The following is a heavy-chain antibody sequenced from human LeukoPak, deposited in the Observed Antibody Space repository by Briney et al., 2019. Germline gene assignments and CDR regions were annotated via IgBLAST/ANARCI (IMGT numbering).Heavy chain of an antibody. CDR3: ASGGYSYGYYYYYYMDV. D-gene: IGHD5-18*01. V-gene: IGHV3-53*01. J-gene: IGHJ6*03. CDR1: GFTFSSYG. CDR2: IYSGGST. Sequence: GGSLRLSCAASGFTFSSYGMHWVRQAPGKGLEWVSVIYSGGSTYYADSVKGRFTISRDNSKNTLYLQMNSLRAEDTAVYYCASGGYSYGYYYYYYMDVWGKGTTVTISS.